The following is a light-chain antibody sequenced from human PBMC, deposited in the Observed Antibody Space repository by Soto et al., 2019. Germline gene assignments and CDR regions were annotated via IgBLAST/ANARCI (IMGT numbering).Light chain of an antibody. CDR1: QTINKY. Sequence: DIQMTQSPSSLPASVGDSVTITCRASQTINKYLSWYQHKAGQAPKLLIYGASSLFKGVPVRFAGSGAGTFFTLTISSLQPEDFATYYCQQSYTTPGTFGRGTTVEIK. V-gene: IGKV1-39*01. CDR3: QQSYTTPGT. CDR2: GAS. J-gene: IGKJ1*01.